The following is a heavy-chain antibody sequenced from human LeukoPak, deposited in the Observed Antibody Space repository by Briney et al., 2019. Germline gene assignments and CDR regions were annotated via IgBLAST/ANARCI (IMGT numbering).Heavy chain of an antibody. J-gene: IGHJ6*03. CDR3: ARDPYIVNFWSGFWSDYYMDV. D-gene: IGHD3-3*01. CDR1: VYTFTSYG. CDR2: SSAYNGNT. Sequence: ASVKVSCKASVYTFTSYGISWVRQAPGQGLEWMGWSSAYNGNTNYAQKLQGRVTMTTDTSTSTAYMELRSLRSDDTAVYCCARDPYIVNFWSGFWSDYYMDVWGKGTTVTVSS. V-gene: IGHV1-18*01.